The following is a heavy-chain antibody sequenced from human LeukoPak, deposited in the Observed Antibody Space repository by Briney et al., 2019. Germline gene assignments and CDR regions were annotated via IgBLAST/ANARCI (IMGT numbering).Heavy chain of an antibody. J-gene: IGHJ6*03. Sequence: GGSLRLSCAASGFTFSSYAMSWVRQAPGKGLEWVSAMSGRGGSTYCADSVKGRITISRDNSKNTLYLQMNSLRAGDTAVYYCAKHESYYYYFYMDVWGKGTTVTVSS. CDR1: GFTFSSYA. CDR2: MSGRGGST. V-gene: IGHV3-23*01. CDR3: AKHESYYYYFYMDV.